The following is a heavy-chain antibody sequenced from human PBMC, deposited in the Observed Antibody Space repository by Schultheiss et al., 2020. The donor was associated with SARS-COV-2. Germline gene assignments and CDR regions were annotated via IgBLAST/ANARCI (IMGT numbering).Heavy chain of an antibody. CDR1: GFTLEDYA. D-gene: IGHD2-8*01. J-gene: IGHJ4*02. CDR3: ATLVQWCMLY. CDR2: ISGSGGST. V-gene: IGHV3-23*01. Sequence: GGSLRLSCAGSGFTLEDYAMHWVRQAPGKGLEWVSAISGSGGSTYYADSVKGRFTISRDNSKNTLYLQMNSPRAEDTAVYYCATLVQWCMLYWGQGTLVTVAS.